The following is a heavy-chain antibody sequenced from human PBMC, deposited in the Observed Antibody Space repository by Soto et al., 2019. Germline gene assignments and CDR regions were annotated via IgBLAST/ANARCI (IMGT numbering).Heavy chain of an antibody. D-gene: IGHD3-3*01. CDR3: ARDRSEGYDFWSGSGPHWFDP. Sequence: SETLSLTCTVSGGSISSGDYYWSWIRQPPGKGLEWIGYIYYSGSTYYNPSLKSRVTISVDTSKNQFSLKLSSVTAADTAVYYCARDRSEGYDFWSGSGPHWFDPWGQGTLVTVSS. CDR1: GGSISSGDYY. J-gene: IGHJ5*02. CDR2: IYYSGST. V-gene: IGHV4-30-4*02.